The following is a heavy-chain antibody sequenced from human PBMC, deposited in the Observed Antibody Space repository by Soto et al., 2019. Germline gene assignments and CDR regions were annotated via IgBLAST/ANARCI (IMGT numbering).Heavy chain of an antibody. CDR3: ASGTRALTTSFFAX. CDR1: GDSFSNFY. CDR2: FHVSGNT. J-gene: IGHJ4*02. Sequence: SLSLTCTFSGDSFSNFYWSWIRQIPGKGLEWIGFFHVSGNTGYNPSLYNRVSIGLGPSGSQFSLKVRSVTAADTSTYYCASGTRALTTSFFAXWGQGLRVTVSX. D-gene: IGHD1-1*01. V-gene: IGHV4-59*01.